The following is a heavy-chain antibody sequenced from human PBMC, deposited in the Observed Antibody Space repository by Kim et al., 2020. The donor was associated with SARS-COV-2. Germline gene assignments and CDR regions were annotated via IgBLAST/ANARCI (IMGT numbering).Heavy chain of an antibody. CDR1: GFIFDSFA. J-gene: IGHJ4*02. CDR2: ISRTATTT. D-gene: IGHD3-10*01. CDR3: TRHQVRGVSYFDY. V-gene: IGHV3-23*01. Sequence: GGSLRLSCAASGFIFDSFAMSWVRHAPGKGLEWVSTISRTATTTYYTDSVKGRFTISRDTSKNTLYLQVNSLRAEDTAVYYGTRHQVRGVSYFDYCGQGT.